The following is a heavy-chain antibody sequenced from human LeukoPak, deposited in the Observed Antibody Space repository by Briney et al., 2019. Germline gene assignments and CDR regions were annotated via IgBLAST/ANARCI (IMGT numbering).Heavy chain of an antibody. J-gene: IGHJ6*02. CDR2: INHNGNVN. V-gene: IGHV3-7*03. Sequence: GGSLRLSCAASGFTFSSYWMNRARQAPGKGLEWVASINHNGNVNFYVDSVKGRFTISRDNAKNSLYLQMSNLRAEDTAVYFCARGGGLDVWGQGATVTVSS. D-gene: IGHD3-16*01. CDR1: GFTFSSYW. CDR3: ARGGGLDV.